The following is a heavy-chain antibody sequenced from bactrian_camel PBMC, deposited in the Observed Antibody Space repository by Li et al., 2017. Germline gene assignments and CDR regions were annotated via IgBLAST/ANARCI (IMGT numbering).Heavy chain of an antibody. Sequence: HVQLVESGGGSVQAGGSLRLSCALSGITGYCVAWFRQAPGKEREGVASISGDGTTSYSDSVKGRFTISLDKAKNIVYLQMNNLKAEDTATYYCAADQALPILDPWGAIYNHWGQGTQVTVS. D-gene: IGHD5*01. CDR3: AADQALPILDPWGAIYNH. CDR2: ISGDGTT. CDR1: GITGYC. V-gene: IGHV3S53*01. J-gene: IGHJ4*01.